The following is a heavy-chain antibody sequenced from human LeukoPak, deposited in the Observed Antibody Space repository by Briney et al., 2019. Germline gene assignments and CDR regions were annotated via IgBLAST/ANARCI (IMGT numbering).Heavy chain of an antibody. J-gene: IGHJ3*02. V-gene: IGHV1-18*01. Sequence: ASVKVSCKASGYAFTSYGISWVRQAPGQGLEWMGWISAYNGNTNYAQKLQGRVTMTTDTSTSTAYMELRSLRSDDTAVYYCARDIPHTYSSSWLYAFDIWGQGTMVTVSS. D-gene: IGHD6-13*01. CDR2: ISAYNGNT. CDR1: GYAFTSYG. CDR3: ARDIPHTYSSSWLYAFDI.